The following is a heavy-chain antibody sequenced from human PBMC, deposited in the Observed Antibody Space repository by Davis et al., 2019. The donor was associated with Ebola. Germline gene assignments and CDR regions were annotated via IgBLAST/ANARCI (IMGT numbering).Heavy chain of an antibody. CDR3: ARLSNRITMIAYDY. CDR1: GYTFTGYY. Sequence: ASVKVSCKASGYTFTGYYMHWVRQAPGQGLEWMGWINPNSGGTNYAQKFQGRVTMTRDTSISTAYMELSRLRSDDTAVYYCARLSNRITMIAYDYWGQGTLVTVSS. J-gene: IGHJ4*02. V-gene: IGHV1-2*02. D-gene: IGHD3-22*01. CDR2: INPNSGGT.